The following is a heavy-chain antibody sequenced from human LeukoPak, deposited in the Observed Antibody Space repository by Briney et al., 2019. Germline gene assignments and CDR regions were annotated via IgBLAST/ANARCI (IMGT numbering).Heavy chain of an antibody. Sequence: SETLSLTCAVYGGSFNGYYWSWIRQPPGKGLEWIGEINHSGSTNYNPSLKSRVTISVDTSKNQFSLKLSSVTAADTAVYYCARGPEFDYWGQGTLVTVSS. CDR2: INHSGST. V-gene: IGHV4-34*01. CDR3: ARGPEFDY. CDR1: GGSFNGYY. D-gene: IGHD1-14*01. J-gene: IGHJ4*02.